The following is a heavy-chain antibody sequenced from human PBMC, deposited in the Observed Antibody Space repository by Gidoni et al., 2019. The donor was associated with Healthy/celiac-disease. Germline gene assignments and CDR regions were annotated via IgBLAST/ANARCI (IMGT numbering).Heavy chain of an antibody. CDR1: GGSFSGYY. Sequence: QVQLQQWGAGLLKPSETLSITCAVYGGSFSGYYWSWLRQPPGKGLWVIGEIKQRRSTTYNAYLKCRVTISVDTSKYQFSLKLSSVTAADTAVYYCALLGAYYCNYWGQETLVTVSS. V-gene: IGHV4-34*01. D-gene: IGHD3-16*01. J-gene: IGHJ4*02. CDR2: IKQRRST. CDR3: ALLGAYYCNY.